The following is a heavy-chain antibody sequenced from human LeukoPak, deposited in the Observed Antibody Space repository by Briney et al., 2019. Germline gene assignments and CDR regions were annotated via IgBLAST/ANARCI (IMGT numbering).Heavy chain of an antibody. CDR1: GGTFSSYA. D-gene: IGHD5-18*01. J-gene: IGHJ4*02. CDR3: AFLAHSYGSTVDY. V-gene: IGHV1-69*01. CDR2: IIPIFGTA. Sequence: GASVKVSCKASGGTFSSYAISWVRQAPGQGLEWMGGIIPIFGTANYAQKFQGRVTITADESTSTAYMELSSLRSEDTAVYYCAFLAHSYGSTVDYWGQGTLVTVSS.